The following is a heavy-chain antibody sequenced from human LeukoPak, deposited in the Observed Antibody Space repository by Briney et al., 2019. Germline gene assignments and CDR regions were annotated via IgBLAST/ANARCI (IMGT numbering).Heavy chain of an antibody. V-gene: IGHV1-69*01. J-gene: IGHJ4*02. CDR1: GGTFSSYA. CDR3: AREGYSYGFNDY. CDR2: IIPIFGTA. D-gene: IGHD5-18*01. Sequence: SVKVSCKASGGTFSSYAISWVRQAPGQGLEWMGGIIPIFGTANYAQKFQGRVTITADESTSTAYMELSSLRSEDTAVYYCAREGYSYGFNDYWGQGTLVTVSS.